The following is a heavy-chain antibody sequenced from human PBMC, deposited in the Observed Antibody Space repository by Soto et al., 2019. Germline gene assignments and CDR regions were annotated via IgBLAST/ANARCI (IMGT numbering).Heavy chain of an antibody. CDR2: ISAYNGNT. D-gene: IGHD6-13*01. CDR3: ARGAAAGNSYYYNVMDV. J-gene: IGHJ6*02. Sequence: QVQLVQSGAEVKKPGASVKVSCKASGYTFTSYGISWVRQAPGQGLEWMGWISAYNGNTQYVQKFQSRVTMSTDTSTSTANMELRSLKSDDTGVYYCARGAAAGNSYYYNVMDVWGQGTTVTGSS. V-gene: IGHV1-18*01. CDR1: GYTFTSYG.